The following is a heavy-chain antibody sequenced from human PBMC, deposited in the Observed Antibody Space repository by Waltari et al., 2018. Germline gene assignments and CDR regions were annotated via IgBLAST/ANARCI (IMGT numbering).Heavy chain of an antibody. V-gene: IGHV1-18*01. CDR2: ISAYNGHT. Sequence: QVQLVQSGAEVKKPGASVKVPCKASGYTFTSYGISWVRQAPGQGLEWMGWISAYNGHTNYAQKLQGRVTMTTDTSTSTAYMELRSLRSDDTAVYYCATCSSSGGSCYSGGGRYYYYYMDVWGKGTTVTVSS. D-gene: IGHD2-15*01. CDR3: ATCSSSGGSCYSGGGRYYYYYMDV. J-gene: IGHJ6*03. CDR1: GYTFTSYG.